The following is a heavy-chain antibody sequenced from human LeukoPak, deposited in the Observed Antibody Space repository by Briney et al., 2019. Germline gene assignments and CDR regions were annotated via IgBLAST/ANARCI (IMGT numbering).Heavy chain of an antibody. CDR2: IGHAGDT. J-gene: IGHJ4*02. V-gene: IGHV3-13*01. CDR3: AALGDSIY. CDR1: GFAFSSYD. Sequence: GDSLKISCASSGFAFSSYDMHWVRQVSGKGLEWVSAIGHAGDTYYADSVKGRFTISREDAKNYFFLQMNSLRAGDTAVYFCAALGDSIYWGQGTLVTVSS. D-gene: IGHD1-26*01.